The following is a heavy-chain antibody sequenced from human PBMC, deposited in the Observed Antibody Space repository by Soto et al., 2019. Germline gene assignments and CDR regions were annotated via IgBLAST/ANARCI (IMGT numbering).Heavy chain of an antibody. Sequence: PGGSLRLSCAASGFTFSSYSMNWVRQAPGKGLEWVSSISSSSSYIYYADSVKGRFTISRDNAKNSLYLQMNSLRAEDTAVYYCARPGSPEDFPNDAFDIWGQGTMVTVSS. V-gene: IGHV3-21*01. CDR3: ARPGSPEDFPNDAFDI. J-gene: IGHJ3*02. CDR2: ISSSSSYI. CDR1: GFTFSSYS.